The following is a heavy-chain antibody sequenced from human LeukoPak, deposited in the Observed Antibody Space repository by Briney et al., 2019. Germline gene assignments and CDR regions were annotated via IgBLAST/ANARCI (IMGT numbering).Heavy chain of an antibody. D-gene: IGHD2-2*01. CDR2: IYYSGST. V-gene: IGHV4-39*01. Sequence: SETLSLTCTVSGGSISSSSYYWGWIRQPPGKGLEWIGSIYYSGSTYYNPSLKSRVTMSVDTSKNQFSLKLSSVTAADTAVYYCAGYCSSTSCPRTGFDPWGQGTLVTVSS. CDR1: GGSISSSSYY. CDR3: AGYCSSTSCPRTGFDP. J-gene: IGHJ5*02.